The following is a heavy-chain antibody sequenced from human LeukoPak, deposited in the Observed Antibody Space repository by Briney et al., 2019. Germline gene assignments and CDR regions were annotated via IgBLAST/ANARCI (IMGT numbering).Heavy chain of an antibody. CDR3: AGRRSCTRCYVTFDY. V-gene: IGHV4-59*01. CDR2: IYYSGST. CDR1: GGSISSYY. J-gene: IGHJ4*02. Sequence: PSQTLSLTCTVSGGSISSYYWSWIRQPPGKGLEWIGYIYYSGSTNYNPSLKSRVTISVDTSKNQFSLKLSSVTAADTAVYYCAGRRSCTRCYVTFDYWGQGTLVTVSS. D-gene: IGHD2-2*01.